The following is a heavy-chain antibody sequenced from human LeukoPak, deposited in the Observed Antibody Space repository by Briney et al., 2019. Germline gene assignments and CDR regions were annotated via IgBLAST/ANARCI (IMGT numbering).Heavy chain of an antibody. Sequence: PGGSLRLSCAASGFTFDDYAMHWVRQAPGKGLEWVSGISWNSGSIGYADSVKGRFTISRDNAKRSLYLQMNSLRPEDTALYYCAKDKYSSSWYGLFDCWGQGTLVTVSS. V-gene: IGHV3-9*01. J-gene: IGHJ4*02. D-gene: IGHD6-13*01. CDR1: GFTFDDYA. CDR2: ISWNSGSI. CDR3: AKDKYSSSWYGLFDC.